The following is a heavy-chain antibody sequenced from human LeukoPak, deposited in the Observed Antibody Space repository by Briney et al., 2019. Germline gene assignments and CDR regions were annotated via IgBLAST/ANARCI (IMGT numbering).Heavy chain of an antibody. Sequence: SETLSLTCTVSGGSISSSSYYWGWIRQPPGKGLEWIGSIYYSGSTYYNPSLKSRLTISVDTSKNQFSLKLSSVTAADTAVYYCASGRITMIVVVTPPHYWGQGTLVTVSS. V-gene: IGHV4-39*01. CDR1: GGSISSSSYY. D-gene: IGHD3-22*01. CDR3: ASGRITMIVVVTPPHY. J-gene: IGHJ4*02. CDR2: IYYSGST.